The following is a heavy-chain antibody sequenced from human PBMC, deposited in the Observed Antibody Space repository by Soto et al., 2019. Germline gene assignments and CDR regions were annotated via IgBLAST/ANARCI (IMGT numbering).Heavy chain of an antibody. Sequence: GGSLRLSXAASGFTFSSYAMSWVRQAPGKGLEWVSAISGSGGSTYYADSVKGRFTISRDNSKNTLYLQMNSLRAEDTAIYYCAEGLLLVWFDPWGQGTLVTVSS. CDR3: AEGLLLVWFDP. D-gene: IGHD2-15*01. CDR2: ISGSGGST. J-gene: IGHJ5*02. V-gene: IGHV3-23*01. CDR1: GFTFSSYA.